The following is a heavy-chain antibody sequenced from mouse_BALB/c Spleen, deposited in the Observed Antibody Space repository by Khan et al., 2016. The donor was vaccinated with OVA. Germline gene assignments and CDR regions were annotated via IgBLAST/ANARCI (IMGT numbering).Heavy chain of an antibody. CDR1: GYSITSDYA. CDR2: ITYSGRT. CDR3: ARWIAY. J-gene: IGHJ3*01. V-gene: IGHV3-2*02. Sequence: EVQLQESGPGLVKPSQSLSLTCTVTGYSITSDYACNWIRQFPGNKQGWRGYITYSGRTNYIPSLKGRISITRDTSTNQFFLQLNSVTTEDTAKYYCARWIAYWGQGTLVNVSA.